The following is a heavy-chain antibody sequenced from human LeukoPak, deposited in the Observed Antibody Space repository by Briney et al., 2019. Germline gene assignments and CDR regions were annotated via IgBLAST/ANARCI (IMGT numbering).Heavy chain of an antibody. CDR3: ARADSNYYFDY. CDR2: INPSGGST. V-gene: IGHV1-46*01. J-gene: IGHJ4*02. D-gene: IGHD4-11*01. CDR1: GYTFTSYY. Sequence: GASVKVSCKASGYTFTSYYMHWVRQAPGQGLEWMGIINPSGGSTSYAQKFQGRVTMTRNTSTSTVYMELSSLRSEDTAVYYCARADSNYYFDYWGQGTLVTVSS.